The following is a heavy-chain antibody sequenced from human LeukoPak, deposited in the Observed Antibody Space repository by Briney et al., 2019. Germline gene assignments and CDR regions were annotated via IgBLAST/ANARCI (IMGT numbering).Heavy chain of an antibody. D-gene: IGHD5-18*01. CDR3: AKRIQSAMATGY. Sequence: GGSLRLSCAASGFTFSSYSMNWVRQAPGKGLEWVSAISGRGDSTYYADSVKGRFTISRDNSKNTLYLQMNSLRAEDTAVYYCAKRIQSAMATGYWGQGTLVTVSS. CDR1: GFTFSSYS. CDR2: ISGRGDST. J-gene: IGHJ4*02. V-gene: IGHV3-23*01.